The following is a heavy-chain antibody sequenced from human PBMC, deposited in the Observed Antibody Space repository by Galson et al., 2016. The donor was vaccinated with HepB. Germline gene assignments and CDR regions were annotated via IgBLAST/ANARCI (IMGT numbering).Heavy chain of an antibody. Sequence: SLRLSCAASGYTVGSDFMTWVRQAPGKGLEWVSMFHGGANTYYADSVKGRFTISRDNSKNTLYLQMNSLSVEDTAIYYCASRAAWGQGTLVTVSS. CDR2: FHGGANT. CDR3: ASRAA. J-gene: IGHJ4*02. V-gene: IGHV3-53*01. D-gene: IGHD2-15*01. CDR1: GYTVGSDF.